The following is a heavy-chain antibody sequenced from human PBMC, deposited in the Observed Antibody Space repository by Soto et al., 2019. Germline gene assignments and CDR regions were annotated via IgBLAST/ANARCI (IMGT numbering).Heavy chain of an antibody. CDR2: INAGNGNT. V-gene: IGHV1-3*01. CDR1: GCTFTSYA. J-gene: IGHJ4*02. CDR3: AREPFDY. Sequence: ASVEVSCKACGCTFTSYAMHWVRQAPGQRLEWMGWINAGNGNTKYSQKFQGRVTITRDTSASTAYMELSSLRSEDTAVYYCAREPFDYWGQGTLVTVSS.